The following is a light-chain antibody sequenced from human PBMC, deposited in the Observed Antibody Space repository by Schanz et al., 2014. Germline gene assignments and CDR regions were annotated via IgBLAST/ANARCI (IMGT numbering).Light chain of an antibody. J-gene: IGKJ4*01. Sequence: EILMTQSPVTLSVSPGERATLSCRASQSVSSSYLAWYQQKPGQAPRLLIYGASSRATGIPDRFSGSGSGTDFTLTISRLEPEDFAVYYCQQYGALPFTFGGGTKVQI. CDR2: GAS. CDR3: QQYGALPFT. CDR1: QSVSSSY. V-gene: IGKV3-20*01.